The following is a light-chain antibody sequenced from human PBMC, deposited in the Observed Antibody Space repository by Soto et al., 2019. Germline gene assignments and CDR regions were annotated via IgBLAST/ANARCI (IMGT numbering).Light chain of an antibody. CDR1: SSNIEYNS. V-gene: IGLV1-47*01. CDR3: ASWDDSLRGFV. CDR2: RNN. J-gene: IGLJ1*01. Sequence: QAVVTQPPSASGTPGQRVTISCSGRSSNIEYNSVYWYQQLPGSAPKLLIHRNNERPSGVPDRFSGSKSGTSASLAISGLRSEDEADYHCASWDDSLRGFVFGTGTKLTVL.